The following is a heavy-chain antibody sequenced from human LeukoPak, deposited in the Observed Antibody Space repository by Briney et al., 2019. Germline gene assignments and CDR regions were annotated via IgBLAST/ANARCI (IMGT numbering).Heavy chain of an antibody. Sequence: GGSLRLSCGAAGFTFSSYGMHWVRQAPGKGLEWVAFIRYDGSNKYYADSVKGRFTISRDNSKNTLYLQMNSLRAEDTAVYYCAKDLGMGHGYWGQGTLVTVSS. V-gene: IGHV3-30*02. J-gene: IGHJ4*02. CDR1: GFTFSSYG. CDR2: IRYDGSNK. D-gene: IGHD7-27*01. CDR3: AKDLGMGHGY.